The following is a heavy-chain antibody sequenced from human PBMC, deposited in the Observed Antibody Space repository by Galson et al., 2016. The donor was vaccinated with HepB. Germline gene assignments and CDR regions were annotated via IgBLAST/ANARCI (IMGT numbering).Heavy chain of an antibody. CDR2: IYPGDSDT. Sequence: QSGAEVKKPGESVKISCPGSGYSFNTYWIGWLRQMPGKGLEWLGIIYPGDSDTIYSPSFQGQVNISADKSISTVYLQWSSPKASDTAMYYCARSRVYCSTTSCYGYYFFYAMDVWGQGTTVTVSS. D-gene: IGHD2-2*01. V-gene: IGHV5-51*01. CDR1: GYSFNTYW. J-gene: IGHJ6*02. CDR3: ARSRVYCSTTSCYGYYFFYAMDV.